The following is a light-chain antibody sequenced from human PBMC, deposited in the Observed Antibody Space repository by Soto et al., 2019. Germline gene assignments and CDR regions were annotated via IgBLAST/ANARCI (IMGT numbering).Light chain of an antibody. CDR1: SSDVGSYNL. V-gene: IGLV2-23*01. CDR2: EGS. J-gene: IGLJ2*01. CDR3: CSDAGSHTVV. Sequence: QSALTQPASVSGSPGQSITISCTGSSSDVGSYNLVSWYQQYPGKAPKLMIYEGSKRPSGVSNRFSGSKSGNTASLTISGLQAEDEADYHCCSDAGSHTVVFGGGTTLTVL.